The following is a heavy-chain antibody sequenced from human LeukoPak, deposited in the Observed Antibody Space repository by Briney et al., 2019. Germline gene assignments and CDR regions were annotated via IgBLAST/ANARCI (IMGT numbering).Heavy chain of an antibody. CDR3: ARGATIQLWFSGDEYNWFDP. CDR2: ISAYNGNT. D-gene: IGHD5-18*01. V-gene: IGHV1-18*01. CDR1: GYTFTSYG. Sequence: GASVKVSCKASGYTFTSYGISWVRQAPGQGLEWMGWISAYNGNTNYAQKFQGRVTITADESTSTAYMELSSLRSEDTAVYYCARGATIQLWFSGDEYNWFDPWGQGTLVTVSS. J-gene: IGHJ5*02.